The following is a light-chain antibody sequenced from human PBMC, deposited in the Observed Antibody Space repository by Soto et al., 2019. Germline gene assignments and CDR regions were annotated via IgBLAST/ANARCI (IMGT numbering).Light chain of an antibody. CDR2: DTS. Sequence: QAVVTQESSLTVSPGGTVTLTCGSSPGTVTSGLYPYWFQQKPGQAPKTLIYDTSNKHSWTPARFSGSLLGGKAALTLSGAQPEDEAEYYCLLAYGGGNVFGGGTKLTVL. CDR3: LLAYGGGNV. V-gene: IGLV7-46*01. CDR1: PGTVTSGLY. J-gene: IGLJ2*01.